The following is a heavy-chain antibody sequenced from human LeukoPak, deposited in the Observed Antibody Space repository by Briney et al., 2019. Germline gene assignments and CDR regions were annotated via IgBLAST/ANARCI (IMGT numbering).Heavy chain of an antibody. Sequence: GGSLRVSCAASGFTFSSYWMHWVRQAPGKGLVWVSRINSDGSSISYADSVKGRFTISRDNSKNTLYLQMNSLRVEDTAVYYCAKDLDSIAVAADYWGQGTLVTVSS. D-gene: IGHD6-19*01. V-gene: IGHV3-74*01. J-gene: IGHJ4*02. CDR3: AKDLDSIAVAADY. CDR2: INSDGSSI. CDR1: GFTFSSYW.